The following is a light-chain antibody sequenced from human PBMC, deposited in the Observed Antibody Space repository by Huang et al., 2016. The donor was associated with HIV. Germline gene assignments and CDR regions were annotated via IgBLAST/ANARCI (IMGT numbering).Light chain of an antibody. CDR1: QGIGNS. Sequence: EIQMTQSPSSLSASVGDRVTITCRASQGIGNSLAWYQQKPEKAPRLLLYATSTLESGVPSRFSGSGSGTHYTLTINTLQPEDIASYYCQQYHSLPWTFGQGTKVEIK. CDR3: QQYHSLPWT. J-gene: IGKJ1*01. V-gene: IGKV1-NL1*01. CDR2: ATS.